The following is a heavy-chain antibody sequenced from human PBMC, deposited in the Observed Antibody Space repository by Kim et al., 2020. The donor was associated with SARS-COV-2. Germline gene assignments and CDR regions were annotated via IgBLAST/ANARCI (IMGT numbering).Heavy chain of an antibody. J-gene: IGHJ6*02. CDR2: IGTAGDT. D-gene: IGHD4-17*01. V-gene: IGHV3-13*04. Sequence: GGSLRLSCAASGFTFSSYDMHWVRQATGKGLEWVSAIGTAGDTYYPGSVEGRFTISRENDTNNLYFPMNSMRAGDTAVDYCARADDGGNRDDYYAMDIWGQGTTVTVSS. CDR1: GFTFSSYD. CDR3: ARADDGGNRDDYYAMDI.